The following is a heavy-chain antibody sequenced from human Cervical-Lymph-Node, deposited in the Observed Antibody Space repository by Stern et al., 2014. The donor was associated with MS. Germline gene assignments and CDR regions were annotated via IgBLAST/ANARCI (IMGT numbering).Heavy chain of an antibody. V-gene: IGHV1-58*02. CDR1: GFTFADSI. CDR2: IVVDGGNT. J-gene: IGHJ4*02. CDR3: AALNGYY. D-gene: IGHD2-8*01. Sequence: MQLVESGPEVKKPGTSVKVSCKASGFTFADSIMQWVRQARGQRLEWVGWIVVDGGNTTYAQNFQGRVTITRDMSTSTAYMELSSLRSDDTAVYFCAALNGYYWGQGTLVTVSS.